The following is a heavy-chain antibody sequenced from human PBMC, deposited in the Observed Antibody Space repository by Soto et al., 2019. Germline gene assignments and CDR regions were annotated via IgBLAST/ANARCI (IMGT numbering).Heavy chain of an antibody. V-gene: IGHV1-2*02. CDR1: GYPFTGYY. J-gene: IGHJ6*02. CDR2: VSPKTGET. D-gene: IGHD2-15*01. Sequence: QVQLVQSGSEVKKPGASVTVSCKASGYPFTGYYIHWVRQAPGQGPEWMGWVSPKTGETTYVQKFQGRVTMTPETSTSTAYLELTRLRSDDTAVYYCARRPMWRQVAQDYGMDVWGPGTTVTVS. CDR3: ARRPMWRQVAQDYGMDV.